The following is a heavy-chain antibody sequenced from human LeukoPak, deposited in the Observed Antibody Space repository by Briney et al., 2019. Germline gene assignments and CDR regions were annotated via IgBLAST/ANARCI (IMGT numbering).Heavy chain of an antibody. CDR2: IKSKNVGGTT. CDR3: TTEKDY. V-gene: IGHV3-15*01. J-gene: IGHJ4*02. CDR1: GFTFNNAW. Sequence: GGSLRLSCAASGFTFNNAWMNWVRQAPGKGLEWVGRIKSKNVGGTTDYAAPVKGRFSISRDDSKNTVYLQMNSLKTEDAAVYYCTTEKDYWGQGTLVTVSS.